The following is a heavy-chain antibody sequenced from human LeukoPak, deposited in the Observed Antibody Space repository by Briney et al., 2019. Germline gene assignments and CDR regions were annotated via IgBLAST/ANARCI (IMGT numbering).Heavy chain of an antibody. Sequence: SVKVSCKASGGTFSRYAISWVRQAPGQGLEWMGGIIPIFGTANYAQKFQGRVTITTDESTSTAYMELSSLRSEDTAVYYGAGGGGSYSSYYFDYWGQGTLVTVSS. CDR2: IIPIFGTA. V-gene: IGHV1-69*05. J-gene: IGHJ4*02. CDR1: GGTFSRYA. D-gene: IGHD3-10*01. CDR3: AGGGGSYSSYYFDY.